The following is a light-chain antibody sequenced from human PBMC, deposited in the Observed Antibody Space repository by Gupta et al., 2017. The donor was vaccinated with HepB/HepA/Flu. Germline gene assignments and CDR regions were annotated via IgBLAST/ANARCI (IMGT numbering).Light chain of an antibody. J-gene: IGLJ1*01. CDR2: CDN. CDR1: SSDLGSYT. CDR3: AAWDDSPNGYV. V-gene: IGLV1-44*01. Sequence: QSALTHPPSASGTPDQGVTSSCSGSSSDLGSYTVNCYQQLPVTAPKLLIYCDNQRPSGVPDRSSCSKSGTSASLTISGLQSEDEADYYCAAWDDSPNGYVFGTGTKVTVL.